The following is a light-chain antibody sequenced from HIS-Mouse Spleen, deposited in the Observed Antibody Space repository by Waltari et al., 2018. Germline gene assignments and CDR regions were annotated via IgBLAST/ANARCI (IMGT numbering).Light chain of an antibody. CDR3: CSYAGSYTGV. CDR2: QDS. V-gene: IGLV3-1*01. Sequence: SYELTQPPSVSVSPGQTASITCSGDKLGDKYACWYQQKPGQSPVLVIYQDSKRPSGVPDRFSGSKSGNTASLTISGLQAEDEADYYCCSYAGSYTGVFGTGTKVTVL. CDR1: KLGDKY. J-gene: IGLJ1*01.